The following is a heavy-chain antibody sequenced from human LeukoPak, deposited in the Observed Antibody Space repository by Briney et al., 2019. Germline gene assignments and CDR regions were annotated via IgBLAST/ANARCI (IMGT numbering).Heavy chain of an antibody. CDR3: AKDIGGAMGVGFDY. CDR2: IYASGAL. Sequence: PGGSLRLSCGASGLIFSANALTWVRQAPGKGLEWVSTIYASGALNYADSVRGRFTISRDNAKNSLYLQMNSLRAEDMALYYCAKDIGGAMGVGFDYWGQGTLVTVSS. V-gene: IGHV3-23*01. D-gene: IGHD5-18*01. CDR1: GLIFSANA. J-gene: IGHJ4*02.